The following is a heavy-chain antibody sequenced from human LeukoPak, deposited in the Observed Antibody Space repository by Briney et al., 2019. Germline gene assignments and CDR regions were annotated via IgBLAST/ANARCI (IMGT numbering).Heavy chain of an antibody. CDR1: GGSFSGYY. CDR3: AREGKYYDSSGPYDAFDI. Sequence: SETLSLTCAVYGGSFSGYYWSRIRQPPGKGLEWIGEINHSGSTNYNPSLKSRVTISVDTSKNQFSLKLSSVTAADTAVYYCAREGKYYDSSGPYDAFDIWGQGTMVTVSS. CDR2: INHSGST. J-gene: IGHJ3*02. V-gene: IGHV4-34*01. D-gene: IGHD3-22*01.